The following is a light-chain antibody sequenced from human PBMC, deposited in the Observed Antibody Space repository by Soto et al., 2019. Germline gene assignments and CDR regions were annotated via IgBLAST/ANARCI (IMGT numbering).Light chain of an antibody. Sequence: DIQMTQSPSTLSASVGDRVTITCRASQSISSWLAGYQQKPGKAPKILIYKASSVESGGPSRFSCSGSGTEFTLTISSLQPDDFATYYCQQYNSYWPFGQGTKVDIK. J-gene: IGKJ1*01. V-gene: IGKV1-5*03. CDR2: KAS. CDR3: QQYNSYWP. CDR1: QSISSW.